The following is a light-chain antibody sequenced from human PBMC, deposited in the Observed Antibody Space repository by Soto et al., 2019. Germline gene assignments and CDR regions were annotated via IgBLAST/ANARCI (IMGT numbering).Light chain of an antibody. V-gene: IGKV1-39*01. CDR1: QSISNH. J-gene: IGKJ1*01. CDR3: QHSNRSPWT. CDR2: AAS. Sequence: DIQMTQSPASLSASVEDRAIITCRASQSISNHLNWYQQKPGKAPNLLIFAASRVKGGVPSRFSGSGSGADFTITISSLSEEDVVGYYCQHSNRSPWTFGQGTKVDIK.